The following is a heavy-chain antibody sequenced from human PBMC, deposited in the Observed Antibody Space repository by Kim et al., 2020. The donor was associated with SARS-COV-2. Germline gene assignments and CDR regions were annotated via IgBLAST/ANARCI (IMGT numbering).Heavy chain of an antibody. V-gene: IGHV3-33*01. CDR3: ARDGHSSSFYYYYYGMDV. Sequence: GGSLRLSCVASGFTFSSYGMHWVRQAPGKGLEWVAVIWYDGSNKYYADSVKGRFTISRDNSKNTLYLQMNSLRAEDTAVYYCARDGHSSSFYYYYYGMDVWGQGTTVTVSS. J-gene: IGHJ6*02. CDR1: GFTFSSYG. D-gene: IGHD6-13*01. CDR2: IWYDGSNK.